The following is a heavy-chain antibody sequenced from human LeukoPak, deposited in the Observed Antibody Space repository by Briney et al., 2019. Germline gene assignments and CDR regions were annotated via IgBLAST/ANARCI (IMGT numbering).Heavy chain of an antibody. D-gene: IGHD3-22*01. CDR2: IYYSGST. Sequence: SETLSLTCTVSGGSISSYYWSWIRQPPGKGLEWIGHIYYSGSTNYNPSLKSRVTISVDTSKNQFSLKLSSVTAADTAVYYCARDRGYYDSSDAFDIWGQGTMVTVSS. CDR1: GGSISSYY. J-gene: IGHJ3*02. CDR3: ARDRGYYDSSDAFDI. V-gene: IGHV4-59*01.